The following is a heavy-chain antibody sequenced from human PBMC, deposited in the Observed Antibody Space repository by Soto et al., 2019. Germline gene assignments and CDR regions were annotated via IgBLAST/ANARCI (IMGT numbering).Heavy chain of an antibody. Sequence: QLQLQESGPGLVKPSETLSLTCSVSGDSINSDKYYWGWIRQPPGKGLEWIGSIYFRGNTYYNPSLQTRATISLDKSKSQFSLKLNSVTAADSAVYFCARLGGLATISYYFDFWGQGALVTVSS. CDR1: GDSINSDKYY. J-gene: IGHJ4*02. D-gene: IGHD3-16*01. CDR2: IYFRGNT. V-gene: IGHV4-39*01. CDR3: ARLGGLATISYYFDF.